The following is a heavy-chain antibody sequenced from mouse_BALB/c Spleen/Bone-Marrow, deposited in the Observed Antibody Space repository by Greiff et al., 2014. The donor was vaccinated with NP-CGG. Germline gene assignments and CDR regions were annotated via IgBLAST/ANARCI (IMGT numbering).Heavy chain of an antibody. CDR1: GFTFSDFY. J-gene: IGHJ4*01. D-gene: IGHD2-13*01. V-gene: IGHV5-4*02. Sequence: EVQLVESGGGLVKPGGSLKLSCAASGFTFSDFYMFWVRQTPEKRLEWVATISDGVSYTYYPDSVKGRFTISRDNARNNLYLQTSSLKSEDTAMYYCARAPPYDFYTMDYWGQGTSVTVSS. CDR3: ARAPPYDFYTMDY. CDR2: ISDGVSYT.